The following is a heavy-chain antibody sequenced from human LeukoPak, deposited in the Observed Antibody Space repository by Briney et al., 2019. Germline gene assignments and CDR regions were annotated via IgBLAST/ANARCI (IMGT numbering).Heavy chain of an antibody. CDR2: IYHSGST. J-gene: IGHJ4*02. CDR3: ARGSGWYPY. V-gene: IGHV4-38-2*02. D-gene: IGHD6-13*01. CDR1: GYSISSGYY. Sequence: SETLSLTCTVSGYSISSGYYWSWIRQPPGKGLEWIGYIYHSGSTSYDPSLKSRLTISVDTSRNQFALKLSSVTAADTAVYYCARGSGWYPYWGQGTLVTVSS.